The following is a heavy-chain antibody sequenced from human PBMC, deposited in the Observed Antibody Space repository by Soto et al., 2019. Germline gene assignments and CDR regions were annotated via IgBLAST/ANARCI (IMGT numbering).Heavy chain of an antibody. V-gene: IGHV3-23*01. Sequence: QPGGSLTLSCAASGFTFSNYAMSWLRQAPGKGLEWVSVINGNGGITYYADSVKGQFTISRDNSKITLYLQMNSLRAEDTAIYYCAKLAFTSNWNLAPFDSWGQGTLVTVSS. CDR1: GFTFSNYA. CDR3: AKLAFTSNWNLAPFDS. CDR2: INGNGGIT. D-gene: IGHD1-1*01. J-gene: IGHJ4*02.